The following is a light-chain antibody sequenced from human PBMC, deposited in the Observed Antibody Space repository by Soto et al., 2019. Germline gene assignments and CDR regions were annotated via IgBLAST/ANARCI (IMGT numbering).Light chain of an antibody. CDR1: QSVSSN. Sequence: EIVMTQSPGTLSVSPGERATLSCRASQSVSSNLAWYQQKPGQAPRLLIYGASTRATGIPARFSGSGSGTDFILTITSLQSEDFAVYYCQQYSDWPPITFGQGTRLEMK. J-gene: IGKJ5*01. V-gene: IGKV3-15*01. CDR3: QQYSDWPPIT. CDR2: GAS.